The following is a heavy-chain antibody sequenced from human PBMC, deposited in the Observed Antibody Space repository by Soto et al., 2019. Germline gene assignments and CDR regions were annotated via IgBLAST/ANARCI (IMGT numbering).Heavy chain of an antibody. D-gene: IGHD2-2*01. V-gene: IGHV6-1*01. CDR2: TYYRSKWYN. CDR1: GDSVSSNTSA. Sequence: PSQTLSLTFAISGDSVSSNTSAWNWIRQSPSRVLEWLGRTYYRSKWYNDYAVSVKSRVTINPDTSTNQFSLQLNSGTPEDTAVYYCARARAYCSSTDSYQFDYWGQGSMVTV. CDR3: ARARAYCSSTDSYQFDY. J-gene: IGHJ4*02.